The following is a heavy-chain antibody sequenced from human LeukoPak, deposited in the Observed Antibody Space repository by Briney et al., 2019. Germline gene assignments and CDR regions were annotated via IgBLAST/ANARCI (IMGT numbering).Heavy chain of an antibody. CDR3: ARDHPLWSMCCFRDAFDI. CDR2: ISAYNGNT. D-gene: IGHD2-15*01. Sequence: ASVKVSCKASGYTFTSYGISWVRQAPGQGLEWMGWISAYNGNTNYAQKLQGRVTMTTDTSTSTPYMELRSLRSHDTAVYYCARDHPLWSMCCFRDAFDIWGQGTMVTVSS. J-gene: IGHJ3*02. CDR1: GYTFTSYG. V-gene: IGHV1-18*01.